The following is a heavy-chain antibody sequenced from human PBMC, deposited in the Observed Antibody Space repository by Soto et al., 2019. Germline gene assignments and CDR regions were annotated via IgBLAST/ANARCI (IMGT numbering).Heavy chain of an antibody. J-gene: IGHJ6*02. CDR3: TTYTGYGMDV. V-gene: IGHV3-53*02. CDR2: IYTGGST. CDR1: GFIVSSKY. D-gene: IGHD3-16*01. Sequence: EVQMVETGGGLSQPGGSLRLSCAVSGFIVSSKYMTWVRQAPGKGLEWVSVIYTGGSTHYADSARGRFTISRDSSKNTLYLQMNSLRAEVAAVYYCTTYTGYGMDVWGQGTTVTVSS.